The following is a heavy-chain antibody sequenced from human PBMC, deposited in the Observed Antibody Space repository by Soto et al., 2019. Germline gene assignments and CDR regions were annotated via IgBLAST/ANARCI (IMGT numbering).Heavy chain of an antibody. J-gene: IGHJ4*02. Sequence: PSETLSLTCTVSGGSISSSSFFWGWIRQPPGEGLEWIGSLHYSGSTYYNPSLRSRVTISVDTSKNQFSLKLTSVTAADTALYYCARQRDYYDTSGDSYFDYWGQGTLVTVSS. CDR2: LHYSGST. CDR1: GGSISSSSFF. D-gene: IGHD3-22*01. V-gene: IGHV4-39*01. CDR3: ARQRDYYDTSGDSYFDY.